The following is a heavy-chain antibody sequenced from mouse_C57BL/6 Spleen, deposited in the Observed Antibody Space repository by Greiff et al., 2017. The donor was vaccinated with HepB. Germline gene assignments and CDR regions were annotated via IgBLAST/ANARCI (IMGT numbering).Heavy chain of an antibody. D-gene: IGHD1-1*01. Sequence: VQLQQSGAELVMPGASVKLSCKASGYTFTSYWMHWVKQRPGQGLEWIGEIDPSDSYTNYNQKFKGKSTLTVDKSSSTAYMQLSSLTSEDSAVYYCARDGSSSYAMDYWGQGTSVTVSS. CDR1: GYTFTSYW. CDR3: ARDGSSSYAMDY. J-gene: IGHJ4*01. CDR2: IDPSDSYT. V-gene: IGHV1-69*01.